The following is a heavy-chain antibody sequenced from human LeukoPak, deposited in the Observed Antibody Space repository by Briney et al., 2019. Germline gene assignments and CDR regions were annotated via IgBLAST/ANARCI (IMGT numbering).Heavy chain of an antibody. D-gene: IGHD5-18*01. Sequence: SVKVSCKASGGTFSSYAISWVRQAPGQGLEWMGRIIPIFGTANYAQKFQGRVTITTDESTSTAYMELSSLRSEDTAVYYCASPITAMVNDAFDIWGQGTMVTVSS. CDR3: ASPITAMVNDAFDI. J-gene: IGHJ3*02. V-gene: IGHV1-69*05. CDR2: IIPIFGTA. CDR1: GGTFSSYA.